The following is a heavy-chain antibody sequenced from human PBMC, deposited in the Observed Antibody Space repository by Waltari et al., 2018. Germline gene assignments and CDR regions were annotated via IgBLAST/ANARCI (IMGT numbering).Heavy chain of an antibody. J-gene: IGHJ4*02. CDR3: ARDRGRGLYLDS. Sequence: QVQLQESGPGLVKPSGTLSLTCTVSGDSMSSRDFWSWVRQSPEKGLEWIEQVHRSGKTNYNPSLESRVAISIDMSNNQFSLKVTSTTAADTAVYYCARDRGRGLYLDSWGQGTLVTVSP. CDR1: GDSMSSRDF. D-gene: IGHD2-15*01. V-gene: IGHV4-4*02. CDR2: VHRSGKT.